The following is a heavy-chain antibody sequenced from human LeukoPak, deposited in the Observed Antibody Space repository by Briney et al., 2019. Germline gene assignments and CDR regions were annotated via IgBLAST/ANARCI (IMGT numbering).Heavy chain of an antibody. V-gene: IGHV4-59*01. CDR1: GGSISTYY. Sequence: PSETLSLTCTVSGGSISTYYWSWIRQPPGKGLEWIGYIYYSGSTSYNPSLKSRVTISLDTSKNQFSLKLSSVTAADTAVYYCATGYGDFRVEGRYFYSWGQGTLVTVSS. D-gene: IGHD4-17*01. J-gene: IGHJ4*02. CDR3: ATGYGDFRVEGRYFYS. CDR2: IYYSGST.